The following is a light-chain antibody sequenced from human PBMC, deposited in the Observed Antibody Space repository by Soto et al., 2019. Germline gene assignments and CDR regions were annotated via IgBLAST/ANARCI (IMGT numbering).Light chain of an antibody. Sequence: QSVLTQPPSVSGAPGQRVTISCTGSSSNIGAGYDVHWYQQLPGTAPKFLIYGNSNRPSGVPDRFSGSKSGTLASLAITGLQAEDEADYYCQSYDSSLNWVFGVGTKLTVL. V-gene: IGLV1-40*01. CDR2: GNS. CDR3: QSYDSSLNWV. J-gene: IGLJ3*02. CDR1: SSNIGAGYD.